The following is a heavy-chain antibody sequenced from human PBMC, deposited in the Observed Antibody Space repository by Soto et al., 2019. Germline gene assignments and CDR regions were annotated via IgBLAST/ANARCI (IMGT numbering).Heavy chain of an antibody. CDR1: GYTFTSYG. Sequence: ASVTVSCTASGYTFTSYGISWVRQAPGQGLEWMGWISAYNGNTNYAQKLQGRVTMTTDTSTSTAYMELRSLRSDDTAVYYCARGKNFGVVIPDDAFDIWGQGTMVTVSS. CDR2: ISAYNGNT. V-gene: IGHV1-18*01. J-gene: IGHJ3*02. CDR3: ARGKNFGVVIPDDAFDI. D-gene: IGHD3-3*01.